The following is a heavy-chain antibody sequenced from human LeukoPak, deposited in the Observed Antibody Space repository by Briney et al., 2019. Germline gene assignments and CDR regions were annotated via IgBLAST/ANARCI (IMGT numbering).Heavy chain of an antibody. V-gene: IGHV6-1*01. CDR3: VRDGYWGY. D-gene: IGHD6-25*01. J-gene: IGHJ4*02. CDR2: TYYRSKWYN. Sequence: ASQTLSLTCAISGDSVSNNTATWNWISQSPSKALEWLGRTYYRSKWYNDYAVSVKSRISIGPDTSKNQFSLQLNSVTPEDTAVYYCVRDGYWGYWGQGILVTVSS. CDR1: GDSVSNNTAT.